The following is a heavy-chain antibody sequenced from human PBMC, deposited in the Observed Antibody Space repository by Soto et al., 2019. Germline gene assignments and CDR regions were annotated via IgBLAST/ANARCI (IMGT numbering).Heavy chain of an antibody. D-gene: IGHD3-3*01. CDR1: GFTFSSYS. V-gene: IGHV3-21*01. Sequence: GSLRLSCAASGFTFSSYSMNWVRQAPGKGLEWVSSISSSSSYIYYADSVKGRFTISRDNAKNSLYLQMNSLRAEDTAVYYCARDGEDRITIFGVVIIPPQVPFEPWGQGTLVTVSS. J-gene: IGHJ5*02. CDR2: ISSSSSYI. CDR3: ARDGEDRITIFGVVIIPPQVPFEP.